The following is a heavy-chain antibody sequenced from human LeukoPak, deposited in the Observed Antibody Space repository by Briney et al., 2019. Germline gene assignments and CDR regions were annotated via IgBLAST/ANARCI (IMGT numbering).Heavy chain of an antibody. V-gene: IGHV3-30*02. D-gene: IGHD6-19*01. Sequence: GRSLRLSCAASGFTFSSYGMHWVRQAPGKGLEWVAFIRSDGSIKYYTESLKGRFTISRDNSKNTLYLQINSLRPEDTAVYYCTKDEVFSSAWYFDYWGQGTLVTVSS. CDR3: TKDEVFSSAWYFDY. CDR2: IRSDGSIK. J-gene: IGHJ4*02. CDR1: GFTFSSYG.